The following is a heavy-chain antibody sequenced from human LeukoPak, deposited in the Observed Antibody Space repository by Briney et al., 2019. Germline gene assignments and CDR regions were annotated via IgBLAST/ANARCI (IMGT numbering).Heavy chain of an antibody. CDR3: AREEGNMEPFDY. CDR2: MNPNSGNT. Sequence: GASVKVSCKASGYTFTSYDINWVRQATGQGLEWMGWMNPNSGNTGYAQKFQGRVTMTRNTSISTAYMELSSLRSEDTAVYYCAREEGNMEPFDYWGQGTLVTVSS. CDR1: GYTFTSYD. V-gene: IGHV1-8*01. J-gene: IGHJ4*02. D-gene: IGHD1-26*01.